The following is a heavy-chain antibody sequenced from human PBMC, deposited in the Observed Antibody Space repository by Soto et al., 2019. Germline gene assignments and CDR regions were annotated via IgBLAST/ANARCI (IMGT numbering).Heavy chain of an antibody. D-gene: IGHD3-16*01. J-gene: IGHJ3*02. CDR1: GFSLNTTAVG. CDR3: AHREGDDYVWGSYKDAFDI. Sequence: QITLKESGPTLVKPTQTLTLTCTFSGFSLNTTAVGVGWIRQPPGKSLEWLALIYLDNDKRYNPSLNTRLTITKDTSKNQVVLKMTNMDPVDTATYFCAHREGDDYVWGSYKDAFDIWGQGTMVTVSS. V-gene: IGHV2-5*02. CDR2: IYLDNDK.